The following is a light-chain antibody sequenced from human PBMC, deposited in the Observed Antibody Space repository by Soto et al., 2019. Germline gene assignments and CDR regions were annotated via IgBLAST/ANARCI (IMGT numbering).Light chain of an antibody. J-gene: IGKJ3*01. CDR3: HEYNGAQFT. Sequence: DIQMTQSPSSLSASVGDRVTITCRASQGISNFLAWYQQKPGKAPKLLIYAASTLQSGVPSRFSGSGSGTDFTLTISSLQPEDVATYYCHEYNGAQFTLGPGTKVDIK. CDR2: AAS. V-gene: IGKV1-27*01. CDR1: QGISNF.